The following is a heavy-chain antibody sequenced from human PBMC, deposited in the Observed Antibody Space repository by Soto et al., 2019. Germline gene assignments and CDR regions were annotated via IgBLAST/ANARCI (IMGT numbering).Heavy chain of an antibody. V-gene: IGHV4-30-4*01. CDR2: IYYSGST. CDR1: GGSISSGDYY. CDR3: AREDDGSSSGNDY. Sequence: SETLSLTCTVSGGSISSGDYYWSWIRQPPGKGLEWIGYIYYSGSTYYNPSLKSRVTISVDTSKNQFSLKLRSVTAADTAVYYCAREDDGSSSGNDYWGQGTMVTVSS. J-gene: IGHJ4*02. D-gene: IGHD6-6*01.